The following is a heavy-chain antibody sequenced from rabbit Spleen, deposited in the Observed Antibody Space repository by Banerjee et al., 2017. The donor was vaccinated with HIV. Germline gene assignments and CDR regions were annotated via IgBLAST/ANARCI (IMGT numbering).Heavy chain of an antibody. CDR2: IYTGSGGT. V-gene: IGHV1S43*01. J-gene: IGHJ3*01. CDR1: GFSFSSKYY. CDR3: ARAIVPWLGLTRLDL. Sequence: QEQLVESGGGLVQPEGSLTLTCTASGFSFSSKYYMCWVRQAPGKGLEWIGAIYTGSGGTDYAKWVNGRFTISSDNAQSTVDLKMTSLTAADTATYFCARAIVPWLGLTRLDLWGPGTLVTVS. D-gene: IGHD4-1*01.